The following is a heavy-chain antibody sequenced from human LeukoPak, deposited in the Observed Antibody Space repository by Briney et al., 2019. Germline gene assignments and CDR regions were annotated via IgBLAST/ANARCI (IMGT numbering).Heavy chain of an antibody. J-gene: IGHJ4*02. D-gene: IGHD6-13*01. V-gene: IGHV4-61*02. Sequence: SQTLSLTCTVCGGSINRGNYYRSWTRHPAGRGLEWIGRIYTSGNTNTNPSLRGRVKMSLDKSKNQFSLRLSSVTAADTAFYYCAREFLSEAGTRGYFDHWGQGSLVTVSS. CDR2: IYTSGNT. CDR1: GGSINRGNYY. CDR3: AREFLSEAGTRGYFDH.